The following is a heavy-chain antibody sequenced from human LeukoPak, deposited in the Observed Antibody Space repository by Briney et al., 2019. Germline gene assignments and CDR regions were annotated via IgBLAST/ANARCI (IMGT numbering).Heavy chain of an antibody. CDR1: GFSFSNFG. J-gene: IGHJ4*02. CDR3: AKDASTVTLHADY. D-gene: IGHD4-17*01. Sequence: GGSLRLSCAASGFSFSNFGMHWVRQAPGKGLEWGAVLSYDGSNYFYADSVRGRFTISRDNSKNTLYLQMNSPRPEDTAVYYCAKDASTVTLHADYWGQGTLVTVSS. CDR2: LSYDGSNY. V-gene: IGHV3-30*18.